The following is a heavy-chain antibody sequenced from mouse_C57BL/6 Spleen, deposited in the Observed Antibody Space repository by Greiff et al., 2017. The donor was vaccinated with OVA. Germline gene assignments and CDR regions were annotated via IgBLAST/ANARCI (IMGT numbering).Heavy chain of an antibody. J-gene: IGHJ4*01. Sequence: EVKLMESGEGLVKPGGSLKLSCAASGFTFSSYAMSWVRQTPEKRLEWVAYISSGGDYIYYADTVKGRFTISRDNARNTLYLQMSSLKSEDTAMYYCTSYYGSSYDYAMDYWGQGTSVTVSS. V-gene: IGHV5-9-1*02. CDR3: TSYYGSSYDYAMDY. CDR1: GFTFSSYA. CDR2: ISSGGDYI. D-gene: IGHD1-1*01.